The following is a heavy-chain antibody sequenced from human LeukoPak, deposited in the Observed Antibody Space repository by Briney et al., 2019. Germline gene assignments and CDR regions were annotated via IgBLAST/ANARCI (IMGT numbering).Heavy chain of an antibody. V-gene: IGHV3-9*01. CDR3: AKDVFYDSSGYYFDY. Sequence: GGSLRLSCAASGFTFDDYAVHWVRQAPGKGLEWVSGISWNSGSIGYADSVKGRFTISRDNAKNSLYLQMNSLRAEDTALYYCAKDVFYDSSGYYFDYWGQGTLVTVSS. J-gene: IGHJ4*02. CDR1: GFTFDDYA. D-gene: IGHD3-22*01. CDR2: ISWNSGSI.